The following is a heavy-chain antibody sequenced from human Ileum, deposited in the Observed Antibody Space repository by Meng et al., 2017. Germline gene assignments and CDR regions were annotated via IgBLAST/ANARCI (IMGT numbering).Heavy chain of an antibody. D-gene: IGHD3-3*01. CDR3: ASGSGSLDY. CDR1: GGSVSSNIAA. CDR2: TYYRSKWYS. V-gene: IGHV6-1*01. Sequence: VTLKQAGPGLGKPSQTLSLTCAVSGGSVSSNIAAWNWIRQSPLRGLEWLGRTYYRSKWYSEYAVSVKSRISITPDTSKNQFSLQMNSVTPEDTAVYYCASGSGSLDYWGPGTLVTVSS. J-gene: IGHJ4*02.